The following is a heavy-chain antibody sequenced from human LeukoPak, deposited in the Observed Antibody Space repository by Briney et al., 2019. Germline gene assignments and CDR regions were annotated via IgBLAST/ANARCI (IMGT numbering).Heavy chain of an antibody. J-gene: IGHJ4*02. V-gene: IGHV3-7*05. D-gene: IGHD3-22*01. CDR1: GFXFSTYW. CDR3: ARDSSPDYYDGSGYGY. CDR2: IKQDGSEK. Sequence: GGSLRLSCEASGFXFSTYWMTWVRQAPGKGLEWVANIKQDGSEKYYVDSVKGRFTISRDNAKSSLYLQMNSLRGEDTAVYYCARDSSPDYYDGSGYGYWGQGTLVTVSS.